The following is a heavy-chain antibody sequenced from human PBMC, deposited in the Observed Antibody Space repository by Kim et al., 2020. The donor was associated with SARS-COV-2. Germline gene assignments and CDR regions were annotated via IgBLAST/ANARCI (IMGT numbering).Heavy chain of an antibody. V-gene: IGHV3-48*02. CDR3: ARVGGYSYGYLTPNDAFDI. J-gene: IGHJ3*02. Sequence: GGSLRLSCAASGFTFSSYSMNWVRQAPGKGLEWVSYISSSSSTIYYADSVKGRFTISRHNAKNSLYLQMNSLRDEDTAVYYCARVGGYSYGYLTPNDAFDIWGQGTMVTVSS. CDR1: GFTFSSYS. CDR2: ISSSSSTI. D-gene: IGHD5-18*01.